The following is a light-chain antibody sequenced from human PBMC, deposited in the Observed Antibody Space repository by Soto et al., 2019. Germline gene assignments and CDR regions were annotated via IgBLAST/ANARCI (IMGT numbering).Light chain of an antibody. CDR3: QQYYSTPPWT. CDR1: QSVLYSSNNKNY. J-gene: IGKJ1*01. V-gene: IGKV4-1*01. CDR2: WAS. Sequence: DIVMTQSPDSLAVSLGERATINCKSSQSVLYSSNNKNYLAWYQQKPGQPPKLLIYWASTRESGVPDRFSGSGSGTDVTLTISSLQADDVAVYYCQQYYSTPPWTFGQGTKLEIK.